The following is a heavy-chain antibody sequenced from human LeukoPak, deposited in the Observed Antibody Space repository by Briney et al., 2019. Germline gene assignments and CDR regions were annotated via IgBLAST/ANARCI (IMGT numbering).Heavy chain of an antibody. Sequence: SETLSLTCAVYGGSFSGYYWSWIRQPPGKGLEWIGYIYNSGSSTIYNPSLKSRVTISVDTSKNQFSLRLSSVTAADTAVYFCVRDRELTYWGQGTLVTVSS. V-gene: IGHV4-59*01. D-gene: IGHD3-10*01. CDR1: GGSFSGYY. CDR2: IYNSGSST. J-gene: IGHJ4*02. CDR3: VRDRELTY.